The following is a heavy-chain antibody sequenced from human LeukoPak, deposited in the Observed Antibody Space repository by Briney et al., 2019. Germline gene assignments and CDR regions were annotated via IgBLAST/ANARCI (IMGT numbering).Heavy chain of an antibody. CDR1: GYSISSGYY. CDR3: ASIIAARQWYFDY. D-gene: IGHD6-6*01. CDR2: IYHSGST. V-gene: IGHV4-38-2*01. Sequence: SETLSLTCAVSGYSISSGYYWGWIRQPPGRGLEWIGSIYHSGSTYYNPSLKSRVTISVDTSKNQFSLKLSSVTAADTAVYYCASIIAARQWYFDYWGQGTLVTVSS. J-gene: IGHJ4*02.